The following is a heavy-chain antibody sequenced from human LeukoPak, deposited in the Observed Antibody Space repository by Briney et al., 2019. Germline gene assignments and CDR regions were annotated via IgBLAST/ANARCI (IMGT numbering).Heavy chain of an antibody. CDR3: ARRRYSGSSQHFDY. D-gene: IGHD1-26*01. CDR1: GFTFSNYW. V-gene: IGHV3-7*01. Sequence: GGSLRLSCAASGFTFSNYWMTWVRQAPGKGLEWVANIKHDGSEDYYLDSVKGRFTISRDNAKNSLYLQMNSLRAEDTAVYYCARRRYSGSSQHFDYWGQGTLVTVSS. J-gene: IGHJ4*02. CDR2: IKHDGSED.